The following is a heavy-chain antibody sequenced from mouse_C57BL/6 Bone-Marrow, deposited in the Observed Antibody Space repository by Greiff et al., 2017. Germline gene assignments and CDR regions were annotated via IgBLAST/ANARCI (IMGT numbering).Heavy chain of an antibody. V-gene: IGHV1-64*01. CDR1: GYTFTSYW. D-gene: IGHD2-5*01. CDR3: ARDSNYVDY. J-gene: IGHJ2*01. Sequence: VQLQQPGAELVKPGASVKLSCKASGYTFTSYWMHWVKQRPGPGLEWIGMIHPNSGSTNYNEKFKIKATLTVDKSSSPAYMQLSSLTSEDTAVYYCARDSNYVDYWGQGTTRTVSS. CDR2: IHPNSGST.